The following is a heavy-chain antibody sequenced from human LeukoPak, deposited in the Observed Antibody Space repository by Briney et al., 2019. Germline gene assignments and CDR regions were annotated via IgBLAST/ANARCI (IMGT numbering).Heavy chain of an antibody. Sequence: PAGGSLRLSCAASRFTFSDYYMVWIRQAPGKGLEWVANIKLDGTEKYYVDSVKGRFTISRDNAKNSLYLQMNSLRAEDTAVYYCASDRFYFGVWGQGTLVTVSS. D-gene: IGHD3-16*01. J-gene: IGHJ4*02. CDR1: RFTFSDYY. CDR3: ASDRFYFGV. V-gene: IGHV3-7*05. CDR2: IKLDGTEK.